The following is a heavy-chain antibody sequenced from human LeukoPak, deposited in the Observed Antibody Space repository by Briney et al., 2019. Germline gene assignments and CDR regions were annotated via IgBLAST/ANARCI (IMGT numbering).Heavy chain of an antibody. J-gene: IGHJ4*02. Sequence: GGSLRLSCAASGFTFSNYWMHWVRQAPGKGLVWVSRINVDGSTTDYADSVKGRFTISRDNAKNTLYVQMNSLRAEDTAVYYCARGALSFYASGSFQYWGQGSLVTVSS. CDR2: INVDGSTT. CDR1: GFTFSNYW. CDR3: ARGALSFYASGSFQY. D-gene: IGHD3-10*01. V-gene: IGHV3-74*01.